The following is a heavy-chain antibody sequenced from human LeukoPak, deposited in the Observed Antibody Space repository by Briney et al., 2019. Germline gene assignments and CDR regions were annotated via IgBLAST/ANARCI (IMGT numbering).Heavy chain of an antibody. J-gene: IGHJ6*02. Sequence: GRSLRLFCAASGFTFSSYGMHWVRQAPGKGLEWVAVISYDGSNKYYADSVKGRFTISRDNSKNTLYPQMNSLRAEDTAVYYCAKDRTGTRHYYYYYGMDVWGQGTTVTVSS. CDR1: GFTFSSYG. CDR3: AKDRTGTRHYYYYYGMDV. D-gene: IGHD1-1*01. CDR2: ISYDGSNK. V-gene: IGHV3-30*18.